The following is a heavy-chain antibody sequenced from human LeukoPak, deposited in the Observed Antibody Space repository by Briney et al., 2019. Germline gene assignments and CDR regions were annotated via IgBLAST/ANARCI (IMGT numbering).Heavy chain of an antibody. CDR2: INPSGGST. D-gene: IGHD3-3*01. J-gene: IGHJ6*02. CDR1: GYTFTSYY. V-gene: IGHV1-46*01. CDR3: ATGGIFGVAVSYYYGMDV. Sequence: ASVKVSCKASGYTFTSYYMHWVRQAPGQGLEWMGIINPSGGSTSYAQKFQGRVTMTRDTSTSTVYMELSSLRSEDTAVYYCATGGIFGVAVSYYYGMDVWGQGTTVTVSS.